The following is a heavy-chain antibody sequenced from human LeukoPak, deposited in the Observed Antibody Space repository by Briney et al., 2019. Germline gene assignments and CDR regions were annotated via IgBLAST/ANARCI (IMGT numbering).Heavy chain of an antibody. CDR2: IVGDSSSL. V-gene: IGHV3-23*01. D-gene: IGHD1-26*01. Sequence: GGSLRLSCAASGFTFDDYAMHWVRQAPGKRLEWVAGIVGDSSSLFYDDSVRGRFTVYRDNSNNILYLQMNRLRAEDTGVYYCTKDAIDAISIWDYFEYWGQGDLVIVSS. CDR1: GFTFDDYA. CDR3: TKDAIDAISIWDYFEY. J-gene: IGHJ4*02.